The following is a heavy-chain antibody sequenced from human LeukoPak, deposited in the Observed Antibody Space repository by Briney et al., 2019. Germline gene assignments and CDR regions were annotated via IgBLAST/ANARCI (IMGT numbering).Heavy chain of an antibody. Sequence: GGSLRLSCAASGFTFNNYAMSWVRQAPGKGLEWVSTIRRRDTTSYADSVKGRFTISRDDSKNTLYLQMNSLRAEDTAVYYCAXXXRKDILTGFNYWGQGTLVTVSS. CDR3: AXXXRKDILTGFNY. CDR1: GFTFNNYA. CDR2: IRRRDTT. J-gene: IGHJ4*02. V-gene: IGHV3-23*01. D-gene: IGHD3-9*01.